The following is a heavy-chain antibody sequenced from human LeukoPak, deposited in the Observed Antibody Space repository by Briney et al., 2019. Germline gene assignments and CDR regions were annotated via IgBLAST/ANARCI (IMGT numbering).Heavy chain of an antibody. Sequence: GGSLRLSCAASGFTFSSYWMNWVRQAPGKGREWVANIKEDGSEKYYVDSVKGRFTISRDNAKKSLYLQMNSLRAEDTAVYYCARDPLGDNWFDPWGQGTLVTVSS. CDR3: ARDPLGDNWFDP. V-gene: IGHV3-7*01. D-gene: IGHD3-16*01. CDR2: IKEDGSEK. J-gene: IGHJ5*02. CDR1: GFTFSSYW.